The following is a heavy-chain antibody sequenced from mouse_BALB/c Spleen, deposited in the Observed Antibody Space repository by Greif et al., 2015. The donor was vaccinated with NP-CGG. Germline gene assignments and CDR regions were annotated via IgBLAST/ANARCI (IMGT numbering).Heavy chain of an antibody. J-gene: IGHJ1*01. CDR1: GFNIKDTY. V-gene: IGHV14-3*02. CDR3: ARWDWYFDV. Sequence: VQLKESGAELVKPGASVKLSCTASGFNIKDTYMHWVKQRPEQGLEWIGRIDPANGNTKYDPKFQGKATITAVTSSNTAYLQLSSLTSEDTAVYYCARWDWYFDVWGAGTTVTVSS. CDR2: IDPANGNT.